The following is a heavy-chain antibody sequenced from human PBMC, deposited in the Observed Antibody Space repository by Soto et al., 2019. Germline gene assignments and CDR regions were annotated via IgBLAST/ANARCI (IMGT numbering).Heavy chain of an antibody. CDR3: ARDRDTYGLNFFDY. Sequence: GGSLRLSCSASGFPFSTYWMHWVSNAPGKGLVWVSRINTDGSTTTYADSVKGRFTISRDNAKNTLYLQMNSLRADDTAIYYCARDRDTYGLNFFDYWGQGTLVTVSS. D-gene: IGHD5-18*01. V-gene: IGHV3-74*01. CDR1: GFPFSTYW. CDR2: INTDGSTT. J-gene: IGHJ4*02.